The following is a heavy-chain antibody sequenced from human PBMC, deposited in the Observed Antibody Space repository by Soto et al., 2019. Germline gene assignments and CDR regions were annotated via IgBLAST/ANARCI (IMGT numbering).Heavy chain of an antibody. D-gene: IGHD2-15*01. CDR2: IGTAGDT. CDR1: GFTFSSYD. Sequence: GGSLRLSCAASGFTFSSYDMHWVRQATGKGLEWVSAIGTAGDTYYPGSVKGRFTISRENAKNSLYLQMNSLRAEDTAVYYCARDCSGGSCYLSNEANYGMDVWGQGTTVTVSS. V-gene: IGHV3-13*01. CDR3: ARDCSGGSCYLSNEANYGMDV. J-gene: IGHJ6*02.